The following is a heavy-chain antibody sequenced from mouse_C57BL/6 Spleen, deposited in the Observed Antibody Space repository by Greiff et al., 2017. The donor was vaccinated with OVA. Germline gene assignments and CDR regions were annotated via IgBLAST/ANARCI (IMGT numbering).Heavy chain of an antibody. Sequence: QVQLQQPGAELVRPGTSVKLSCKASGYTFTSYWMHWVKQRPGQGLEWIGVIDPSDSYTNYNQKFKGKATLTVDTSSSTAYMQLSSLTSEDSAVYYCARGGAYYSNYDYAMDYWGQGTSVTVSS. CDR2: IDPSDSYT. D-gene: IGHD2-5*01. CDR1: GYTFTSYW. J-gene: IGHJ4*01. V-gene: IGHV1-59*01. CDR3: ARGGAYYSNYDYAMDY.